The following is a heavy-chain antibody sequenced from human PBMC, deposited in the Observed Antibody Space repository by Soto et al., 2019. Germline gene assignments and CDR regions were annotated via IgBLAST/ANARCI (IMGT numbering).Heavy chain of an antibody. J-gene: IGHJ4*02. CDR3: ARQTSGSSGWYDS. Sequence: PSETLSLTCSVSGGSIRSSSYYWGWIRQPPGKGLEWIGSIYYSGSTYYNPSLKSRVTISVDTSKNQFSLKLSSVTAADTAVYYCARQTSGSSGWYDSWGQGTLVTVSS. V-gene: IGHV4-39*01. CDR1: GGSIRSSSYY. D-gene: IGHD6-19*01. CDR2: IYYSGST.